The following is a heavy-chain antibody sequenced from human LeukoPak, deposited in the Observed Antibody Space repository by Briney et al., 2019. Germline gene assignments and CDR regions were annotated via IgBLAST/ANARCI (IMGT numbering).Heavy chain of an antibody. Sequence: SETLSLTCTVSGGSISSYYWSWIRQPPGKGLEWIGYIYYSGSTNYNPSLKSRVTISVDTSKNQFSLKLSSVTAADTAVYYCATTRGYCSGGSCWGYYFDYWGQGTLVTVSS. D-gene: IGHD2-15*01. CDR3: ATTRGYCSGGSCWGYYFDY. V-gene: IGHV4-59*01. CDR1: GGSISSYY. J-gene: IGHJ4*02. CDR2: IYYSGST.